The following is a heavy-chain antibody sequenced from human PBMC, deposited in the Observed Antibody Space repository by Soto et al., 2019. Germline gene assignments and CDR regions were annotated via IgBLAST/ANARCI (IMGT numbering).Heavy chain of an antibody. D-gene: IGHD6-19*01. Sequence: SETLSLTCAVYGGSFSGYYWSWIRQPPGKGLEWIGEINHSGSTNYNPSLKSRVTISVDTSKNQFSLKLSSVTAADTAVYYCARAYSSGRTGYFDYWGQGTLVTVSS. V-gene: IGHV4-34*01. CDR3: ARAYSSGRTGYFDY. CDR2: INHSGST. J-gene: IGHJ4*02. CDR1: GGSFSGYY.